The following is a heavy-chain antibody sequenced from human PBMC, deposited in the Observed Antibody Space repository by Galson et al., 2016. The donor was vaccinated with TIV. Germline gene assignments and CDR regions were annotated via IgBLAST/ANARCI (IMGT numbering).Heavy chain of an antibody. CDR3: ARDDGSTSGSNF. J-gene: IGHJ4*02. CDR2: INPNSGGT. D-gene: IGHD3-22*01. Sequence: SVKVSCKASGYTFTDYYVHWVRQAPGQGLAWMGWINPNSGGTIYAQKFQGRVTMTRDTSISTAFMEVKKLRYDDTALYFCARDDGSTSGSNFWGQGTLVTVSS. CDR1: GYTFTDYY. V-gene: IGHV1-2*02.